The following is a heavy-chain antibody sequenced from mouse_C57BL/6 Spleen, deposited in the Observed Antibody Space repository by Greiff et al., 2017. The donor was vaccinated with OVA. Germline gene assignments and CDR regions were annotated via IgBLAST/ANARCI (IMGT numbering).Heavy chain of an antibody. D-gene: IGHD1-1*01. CDR1: GYAFSSSW. V-gene: IGHV1-82*01. J-gene: IGHJ4*01. CDR3: ARDPNYYGSSYYAMDY. CDR2: IYPGDGDT. Sequence: VQLQESGPELVKPGASVKISCKASGYAFSSSWMNWVKQRPGKGLEWIGRIYPGDGDTNYNEKFKGKATLTADKSSSTAYMQLSSLTSEDSAVYFCARDPNYYGSSYYAMDYWGQGTSVTVSS.